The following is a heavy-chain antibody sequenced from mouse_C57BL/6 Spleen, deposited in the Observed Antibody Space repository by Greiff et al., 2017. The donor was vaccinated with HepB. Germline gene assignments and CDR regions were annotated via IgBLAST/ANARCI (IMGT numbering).Heavy chain of an antibody. Sequence: EVQLVESGGGLVQPGGSMKLSCVASGFTFSNYWMNWVRRSPEKGLEWVAQIRLKSDNYATHYAESVKGRFTISRDDSKSSVYLQMNNLRAEDTGIYYCTALLRGGYFDYWGQGTTLTVSS. V-gene: IGHV6-3*01. D-gene: IGHD1-2*01. J-gene: IGHJ2*01. CDR1: GFTFSNYW. CDR3: TALLRGGYFDY. CDR2: IRLKSDNYAT.